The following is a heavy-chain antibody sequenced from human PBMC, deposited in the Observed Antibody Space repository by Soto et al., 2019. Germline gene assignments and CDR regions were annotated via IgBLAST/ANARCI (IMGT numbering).Heavy chain of an antibody. Sequence: PSETLSLTCTVSGGSISSSTYYWGWSRQPPGKGLEWIGSSNYSGSTYYNPSLKSRVTISVDTSKNQFSLKLSSVTAADTAVYYCATYYYDSSGYSWGQGTLVTVSS. CDR3: ATYYYDSSGYS. CDR1: GGSISSSTYY. V-gene: IGHV4-39*01. D-gene: IGHD3-22*01. J-gene: IGHJ4*02. CDR2: SNYSGST.